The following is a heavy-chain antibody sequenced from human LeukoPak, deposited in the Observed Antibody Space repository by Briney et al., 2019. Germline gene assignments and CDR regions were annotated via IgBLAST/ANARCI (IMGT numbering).Heavy chain of an antibody. CDR2: IYYSGST. J-gene: IGHJ6*04. CDR1: GGTISSYY. D-gene: IGHD5-18*01. Sequence: SETLSLTCTASGGTISSYYWSWIRQPPGKGLEWVGYIYYSGSTNYNPSLKSRVTVSVDTSKNQFSLKLSSVTAADTAVYYCASGGYSYGSPSMDVWGKGTTVTVSS. CDR3: ASGGYSYGSPSMDV. V-gene: IGHV4-59*01.